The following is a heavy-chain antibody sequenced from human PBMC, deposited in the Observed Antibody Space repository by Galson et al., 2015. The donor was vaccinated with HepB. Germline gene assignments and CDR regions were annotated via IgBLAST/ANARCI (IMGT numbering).Heavy chain of an antibody. V-gene: IGHV3-30*04. CDR2: IPYDGRNK. Sequence: SLRLSCAASGFTFNNYALHWVRQAPGKGLEWVALIPYDGRNKYYADSVKGRFTISRDNSKNTLYLQMNSLRSEDTAVFYCARDGPSYYNDTSGYYVGYWGQGTLVTVSS. CDR3: ARDGPSYYNDTSGYYVGY. D-gene: IGHD3-22*01. CDR1: GFTFNNYA. J-gene: IGHJ4*02.